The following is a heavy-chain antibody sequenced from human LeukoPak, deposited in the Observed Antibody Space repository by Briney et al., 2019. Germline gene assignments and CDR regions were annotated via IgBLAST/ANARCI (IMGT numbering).Heavy chain of an antibody. J-gene: IGHJ4*02. CDR3: AVGGGYSYGYVDY. Sequence: PSETLSLTCAVYGGSFSGYYWSWIRQPPGKGLEWIGEINHSGSTNYNPSLKSRVTISVDTSKNQFSLKLSSVTAADTAVYYCAVGGGYSYGYVDYWGQGTLVTVSS. CDR2: INHSGST. V-gene: IGHV4-34*01. CDR1: GGSFSGYY. D-gene: IGHD5-18*01.